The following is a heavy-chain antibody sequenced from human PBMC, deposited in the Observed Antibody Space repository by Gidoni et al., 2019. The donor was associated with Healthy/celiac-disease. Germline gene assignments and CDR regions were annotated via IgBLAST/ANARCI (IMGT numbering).Heavy chain of an antibody. V-gene: IGHV4-38-2*02. CDR1: GYSISSGYY. Sequence: QVQLQESGPGLVKPSETLSLTCTVSGYSISSGYYWGWIRQPPGKGLEWIGSIYHSGSTYYNPSLKSRVTISVDTSKNQFSLKLSSVTAADTAVYYCARPYGMDVWGQGTTVTVSS. CDR2: IYHSGST. CDR3: ARPYGMDV. J-gene: IGHJ6*02.